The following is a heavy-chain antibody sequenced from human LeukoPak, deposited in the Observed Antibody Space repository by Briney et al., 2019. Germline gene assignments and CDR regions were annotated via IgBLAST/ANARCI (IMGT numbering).Heavy chain of an antibody. Sequence: GVLRLSCAASGFTFSSYSMNWVRQAPGKGLEWVSSISSSSSYIYYADSVKGRFTISRDNAKNSLYLQMNSLRAEDTAVYYCARNGCGSTSCYWLIDPWGQGTLVTVSS. CDR1: GFTFSSYS. D-gene: IGHD2-2*01. V-gene: IGHV3-21*01. J-gene: IGHJ5*02. CDR3: ARNGCGSTSCYWLIDP. CDR2: ISSSSSYI.